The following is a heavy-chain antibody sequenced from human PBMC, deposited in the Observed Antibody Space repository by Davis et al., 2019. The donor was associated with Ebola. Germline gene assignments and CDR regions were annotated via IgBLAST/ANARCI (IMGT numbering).Heavy chain of an antibody. D-gene: IGHD6-6*01. V-gene: IGHV3-9*01. Sequence: SLKISCAASGFRFEDYAMHWVRQTPGKGLEWVSGISWNSGSIGYADSVKVRFTISRDNVKNFLYLQMNSLRAEDTAVYYCARGMQYSSSSPSRYYYYYMDVWGKGTTVTVSS. CDR1: GFRFEDYA. CDR3: ARGMQYSSSSPSRYYYYYMDV. CDR2: ISWNSGSI. J-gene: IGHJ6*03.